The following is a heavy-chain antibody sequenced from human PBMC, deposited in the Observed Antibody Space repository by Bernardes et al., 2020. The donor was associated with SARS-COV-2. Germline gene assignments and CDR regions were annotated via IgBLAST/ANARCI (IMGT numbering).Heavy chain of an antibody. Sequence: SETLSLTCAVQGESLSGYFWSWTRQPPGKGLEWVGEINHSGVTNYNPSLKSRLTVSADMSKKQISLKLTSVTPADTAVYYCVGYYYDNRGYYDYWGQGTLVSVSS. J-gene: IGHJ4*02. CDR3: VGYYYDNRGYYDY. D-gene: IGHD3-22*01. CDR2: INHSGVT. CDR1: GESLSGYF. V-gene: IGHV4-34*01.